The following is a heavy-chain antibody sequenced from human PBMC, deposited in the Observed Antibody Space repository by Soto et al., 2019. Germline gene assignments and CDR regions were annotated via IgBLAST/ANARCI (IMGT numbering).Heavy chain of an antibody. Sequence: PGGSLRLSCAASGFTFSSYAMSWVRQAPGKGLGWVSAISGSGGSTYYADSVKGRFTISRDNSKNTLYLQMNSLRAEDTAVYYCAKSTRITMIVVVIIPDYWGQGTLVTVSS. CDR1: GFTFSSYA. CDR2: ISGSGGST. J-gene: IGHJ4*02. CDR3: AKSTRITMIVVVIIPDY. V-gene: IGHV3-23*01. D-gene: IGHD3-22*01.